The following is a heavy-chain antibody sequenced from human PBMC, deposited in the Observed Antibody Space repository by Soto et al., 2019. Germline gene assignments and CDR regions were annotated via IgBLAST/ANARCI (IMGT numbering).Heavy chain of an antibody. Sequence: EVQLVESGGGLVPPGGSVRLSCAASGFIFKRYWMHWVRQSPGKGLVWISRIYNDGTYSDYADSVRGRFTISRDNVNDTMYLQKSNLGAEDAGLYYCTRGPRPITTGTGAYWGQGTQGTVSS. D-gene: IGHD1-1*01. CDR1: GFIFKRYW. J-gene: IGHJ4*02. V-gene: IGHV3-74*01. CDR2: IYNDGTYS. CDR3: TRGPRPITTGTGAY.